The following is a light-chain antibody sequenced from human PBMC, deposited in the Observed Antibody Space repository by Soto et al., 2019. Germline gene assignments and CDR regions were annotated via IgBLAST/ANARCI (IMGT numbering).Light chain of an antibody. CDR3: QQYNNWRTIT. Sequence: IQLTQSPSSLSASVGDRVNITCRASQGIMHFLTWYHPTPRKAPKLLXYAASTLQRGVPSRFSGSGSGTELTLTISSLQSEDFAVYACQQYNNWRTITFGQGTRLEIK. V-gene: IGKV1-9*01. CDR2: AAS. J-gene: IGKJ5*01. CDR1: QGIMHF.